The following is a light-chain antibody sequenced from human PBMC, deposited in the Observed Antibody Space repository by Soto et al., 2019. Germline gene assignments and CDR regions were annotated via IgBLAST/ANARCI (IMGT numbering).Light chain of an antibody. V-gene: IGKV1-39*01. CDR2: AAS. Sequence: DIQMTQSPSSLSASVGDRVTITCRASQSISSYLNWYQQKPGKAPKLLIYAASSLQSGVPSRFSGSGSVTDFTLSISSLQPEDFATFYFKQSYSTPYTFGQGTQLEIK. CDR3: KQSYSTPYT. CDR1: QSISSY. J-gene: IGKJ2*01.